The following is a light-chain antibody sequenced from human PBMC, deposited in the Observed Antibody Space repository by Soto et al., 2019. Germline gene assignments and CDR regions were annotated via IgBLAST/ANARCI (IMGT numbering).Light chain of an antibody. J-gene: IGLJ2*01. CDR1: SSDVGAYDF. CDR3: SSYTTRSTLV. Sequence: QSARTQPASVSGAPGQSITLSCTGTSSDVGAYDFVSWYQHYPGKAPKLVTFAVTHRPPGISDRFSGSKSANTASLTISGLQAEDEAFSYCSSYTTRSTLVFGCGTKLTVL. V-gene: IGLV2-14*01. CDR2: AVT.